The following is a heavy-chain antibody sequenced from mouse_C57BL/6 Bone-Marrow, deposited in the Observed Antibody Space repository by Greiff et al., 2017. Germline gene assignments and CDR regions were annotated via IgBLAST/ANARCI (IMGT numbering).Heavy chain of an antibody. J-gene: IGHJ3*01. V-gene: IGHV5-12*01. CDR1: GFTFSDYY. CDR2: ISNGGGST. D-gene: IGHD1-1*01. CDR3: ARHNYGSSYAFAY. Sequence: DVKLVESGGGLVQTGGSLKLSCAASGFTFSDYYMYWVRQTPEKRLEWVAYISNGGGSTYYPDTVKGRFTISRDNAKNTLYLQMSRLKAEDTAMYYCARHNYGSSYAFAYWGQGTLVTVSA.